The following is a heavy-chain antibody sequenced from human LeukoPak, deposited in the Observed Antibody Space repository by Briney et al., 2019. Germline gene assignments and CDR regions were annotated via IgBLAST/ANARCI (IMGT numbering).Heavy chain of an antibody. CDR1: GYTFTSYD. CDR3: ARLHWESGGIYFYYYMDV. J-gene: IGHJ6*03. V-gene: IGHV1-8*01. CDR2: MNPNNGNT. D-gene: IGHD3-16*01. Sequence: ASVKVSFKASGYTFTSYDINWVRPAPGQGLEWMASMNPNNGNTAYARKFQGRVTMTRNTSIGTAYLELSALRSEDTAVYYCARLHWESGGIYFYYYMDVWGKGTTVTVSS.